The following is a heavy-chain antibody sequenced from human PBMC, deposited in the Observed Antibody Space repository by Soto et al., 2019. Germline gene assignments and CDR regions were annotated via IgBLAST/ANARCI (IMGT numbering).Heavy chain of an antibody. CDR3: ARDSGAIEVVTEDAFDI. J-gene: IGHJ3*02. CDR2: IIPILGIA. V-gene: IGHV1-69*08. CDR1: GGTFSSYT. Sequence: QVQLVQSGAEVKKPGSSVKVSCKASGGTFSSYTISWVRQAPGQGLELMGRIIPILGIANYAQKFEGRVTITADKSTSTAYMEKSSLRSDEKAVYYCARDSGAIEVVTEDAFDIWGQGTMVTVSS. D-gene: IGHD2-21*02.